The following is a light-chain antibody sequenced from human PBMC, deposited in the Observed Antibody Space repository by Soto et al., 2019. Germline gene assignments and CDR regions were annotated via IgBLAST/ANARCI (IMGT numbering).Light chain of an antibody. CDR1: QSLLHSNGYSY. J-gene: IGKJ4*01. Sequence: DIALTQSPLSLPVTPGEPASISCRSSQSLLHSNGYSYLDWYLQKSGQSPQLLIYLGSNRASGVPDRFSGSGSGTDFTLKISRVEAEDVGVYYCMQALQTPLTFGGGTKVDIK. CDR2: LGS. V-gene: IGKV2-28*01. CDR3: MQALQTPLT.